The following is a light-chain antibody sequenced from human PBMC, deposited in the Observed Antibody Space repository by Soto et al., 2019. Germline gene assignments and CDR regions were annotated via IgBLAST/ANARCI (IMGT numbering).Light chain of an antibody. CDR1: SSNIGAGYD. J-gene: IGLJ1*01. CDR2: GNS. CDR3: QSYDSSLGGPFDV. V-gene: IGLV1-40*01. Sequence: QSVLTQPPSVSGAPGQRVSISCTGSSSNIGAGYDVHWYQQLPGTAPKLLIYGNSNRPSGVPDRFSGSKSGTSASLAITGLQVEDEADYYCQSYDSSLGGPFDVCGTGTKLTVL.